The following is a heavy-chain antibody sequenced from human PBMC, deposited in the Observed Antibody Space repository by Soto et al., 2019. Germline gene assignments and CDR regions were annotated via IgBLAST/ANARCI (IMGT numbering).Heavy chain of an antibody. CDR3: ARQLAVAGDDALDI. Sequence: QVQLQESGPGLVKPSETLSLTCTVSGGSVSSGSYYWSWIRQPPGKGLEWIGYIYYSGSTNYNPSLKRRVTXXVXTXTNQLSLMLRSVTAADTAVYYCARQLAVAGDDALDIWGQGTMVTVSS. J-gene: IGHJ3*02. CDR2: IYYSGST. CDR1: GGSVSSGSYY. V-gene: IGHV4-61*01. D-gene: IGHD6-19*01.